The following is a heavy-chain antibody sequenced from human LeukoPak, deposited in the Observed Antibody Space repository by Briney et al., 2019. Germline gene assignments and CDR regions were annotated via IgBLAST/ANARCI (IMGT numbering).Heavy chain of an antibody. CDR3: AREEWEKYCSSTSCYYLDY. CDR2: IIPIFGTA. V-gene: IGHV1-69*05. J-gene: IGHJ4*02. D-gene: IGHD2-2*01. Sequence: ASLKVSCKASGGTFSSYAISWVRQAPGQGLEWMGGIIPIFGTANYAQKFQGRVTITTDESTSTAYMELSSLRSEDTAVYYCAREEWEKYCSSTSCYYLDYWGQGTLVTVSS. CDR1: GGTFSSYA.